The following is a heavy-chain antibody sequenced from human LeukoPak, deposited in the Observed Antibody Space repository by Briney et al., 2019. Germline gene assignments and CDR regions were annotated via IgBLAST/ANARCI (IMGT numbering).Heavy chain of an antibody. J-gene: IGHJ4*02. D-gene: IGHD1-26*01. CDR2: ISAYNGNT. CDR1: GGTFSSYA. CDR3: ARILSTYSGSSRSSDY. V-gene: IGHV1-18*01. Sequence: GASVKVSCKASGGTFSSYAISWVRQAPGQGLEWMGWISAYNGNTNYAQKLQGRVTMTTDTSTSTAYMELRSLRSDDTAVYYCARILSTYSGSSRSSDYWGQGTLVTVSS.